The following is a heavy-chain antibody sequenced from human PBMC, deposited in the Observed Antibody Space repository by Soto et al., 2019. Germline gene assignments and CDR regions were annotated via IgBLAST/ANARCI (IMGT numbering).Heavy chain of an antibody. Sequence: QGQLQESGPGLVRPSETLSLTCTVSGASITSYYWSWIRQSSGKGLEWIGYIHYSGSTNYNPSLESRVTMSIATSASQFSLRLRSVTAADTAVYYCARLDYYYYVDVWGKGTAVTVSS. J-gene: IGHJ6*03. V-gene: IGHV4-59*12. CDR1: GASITSYY. CDR3: ARLDYYYYVDV. CDR2: IHYSGST.